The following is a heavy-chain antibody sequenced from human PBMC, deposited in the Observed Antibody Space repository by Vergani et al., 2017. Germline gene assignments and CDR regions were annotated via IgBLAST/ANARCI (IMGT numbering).Heavy chain of an antibody. CDR2: IIPIFGTA. CDR3: ARGSTLAAHYYYYGMDV. CDR1: GGTFSSYA. J-gene: IGHJ6*02. V-gene: IGHV1-69*01. D-gene: IGHD6-6*01. Sequence: QVQLVQSGAEVKKPGSSVKVSCTASGGTFSSYAISWVRQAPGQGLEWMGGIIPIFGTANYAQKFQGRVTITADESTSTAYMELSSLRSEDTAVYYCARGSTLAAHYYYYGMDVWGQGTTVTVSS.